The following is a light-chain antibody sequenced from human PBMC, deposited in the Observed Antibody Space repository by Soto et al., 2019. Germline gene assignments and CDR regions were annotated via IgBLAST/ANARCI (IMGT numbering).Light chain of an antibody. V-gene: IGKV3-15*01. Sequence: EIVMTQSPATLSVSPGERATLSCRASRSVSSNLAWYQQKPGQAPRLLMYGASTRATGIPARFSGSGSGTEFTLTISSLQSEDFAVYYCQQHISWPLTFGGGTKVEIK. CDR1: RSVSSN. J-gene: IGKJ4*01. CDR3: QQHISWPLT. CDR2: GAS.